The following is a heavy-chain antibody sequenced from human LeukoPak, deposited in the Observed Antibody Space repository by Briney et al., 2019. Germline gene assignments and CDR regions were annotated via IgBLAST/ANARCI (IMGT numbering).Heavy chain of an antibody. V-gene: IGHV3-21*01. D-gene: IGHD7-27*01. CDR3: ARIMGTPAARYYYYGMDV. CDR2: ISSSSSYI. Sequence: GGSLRLSCAASGFTFSSYSMNWVRQAPGKGLEWVSSISSSSSYIYYADSVKGRFTISRDNAKNSLYLQMSSLRAEDTAVYYCARIMGTPAARYYYYGMDVWGQGTTVTVSS. J-gene: IGHJ6*02. CDR1: GFTFSSYS.